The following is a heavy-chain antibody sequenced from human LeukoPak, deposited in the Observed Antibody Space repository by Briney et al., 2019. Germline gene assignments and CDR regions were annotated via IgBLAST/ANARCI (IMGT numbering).Heavy chain of an antibody. CDR3: TRAFSSWSDYFGY. CDR1: GFTFSDYW. D-gene: IGHD6-13*01. CDR2: IKEDGSEK. J-gene: IGHJ4*02. Sequence: SGGSLRLSCEASGFTFSDYWMSWVRQAPGKGLEWVAIIKEDGSEKFYVGSVKGRFTISRDNAKNSLYLQVDNLRAEDTAVYYCTRAFSSWSDYFGYWGQGTLVTVSS. V-gene: IGHV3-7*04.